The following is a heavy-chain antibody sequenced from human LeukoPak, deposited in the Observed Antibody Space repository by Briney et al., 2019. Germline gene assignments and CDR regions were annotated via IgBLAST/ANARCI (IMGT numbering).Heavy chain of an antibody. CDR2: IYYSGST. Sequence: SETLSLTCTVSGGSISSYYWSWIRQPPGKGMEWIGYIYYSGSTNYNPSLKSRVTISVDTSKNQFSLKLSSVTAADTAVYYCARKNRATNFDYWGQGTPVTVSS. D-gene: IGHD2/OR15-2a*01. V-gene: IGHV4-59*01. J-gene: IGHJ4*02. CDR1: GGSISSYY. CDR3: ARKNRATNFDY.